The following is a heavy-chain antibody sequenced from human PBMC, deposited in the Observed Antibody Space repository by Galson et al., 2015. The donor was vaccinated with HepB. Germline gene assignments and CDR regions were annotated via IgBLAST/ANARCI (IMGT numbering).Heavy chain of an antibody. V-gene: IGHV4-34*01. CDR2: INHSGST. D-gene: IGHD2-2*01. CDR3: ARGPIVVVPAASFDY. CDR1: GGSFSGYY. Sequence: ETLSLTCAVYGGSFSGYYWSWIRQPPGKGLEWIGEINHSGSTNYNPSLKSRVTISVDTSKNQFSLKLSSVTAADTAVYYCARGPIVVVPAASFDYWGQGTLVTVSS. J-gene: IGHJ4*02.